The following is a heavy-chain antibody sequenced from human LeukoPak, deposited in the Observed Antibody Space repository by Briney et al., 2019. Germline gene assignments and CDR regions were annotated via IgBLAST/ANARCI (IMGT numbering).Heavy chain of an antibody. V-gene: IGHV3-48*03. D-gene: IGHD5-18*01. J-gene: IGHJ4*02. CDR1: EFTFSSYE. Sequence: PGGSLRLSCTVSEFTFSSYEMNWVRQAPGKGLEWVSYISSSGSTVYYADSVKGRFTISRDNAKNSLYLQMNSLRAEDTAMYYCARRATTERGHSYGLDFWGQGALVTVSS. CDR2: ISSSGSTV. CDR3: ARRATTERGHSYGLDF.